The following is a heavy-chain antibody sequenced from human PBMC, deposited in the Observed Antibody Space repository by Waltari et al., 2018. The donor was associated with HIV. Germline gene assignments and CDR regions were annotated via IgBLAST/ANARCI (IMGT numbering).Heavy chain of an antibody. CDR2: ISSGERTI. CDR3: ARGDIPYYYGMDV. Sequence: EAQLVGSGGGLVHPGGSLILACVASGFTFGAFSMNWVRQAPGKGLEWISYISSGERTIHYADSVRGRFTLSRDSARNSLYLQMNSLRPEDTAVYYCARGDIPYYYGMDVWGQGTTVTVS. D-gene: IGHD2-21*01. J-gene: IGHJ6*02. V-gene: IGHV3-48*01. CDR1: GFTFGAFS.